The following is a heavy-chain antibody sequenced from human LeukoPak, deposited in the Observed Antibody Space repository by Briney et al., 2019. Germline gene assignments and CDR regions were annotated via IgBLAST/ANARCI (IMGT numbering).Heavy chain of an antibody. CDR3: AKDIYGDYGGLDY. J-gene: IGHJ4*02. D-gene: IGHD4-17*01. CDR2: IINSGGST. CDR1: GFTFSNYA. Sequence: GGSLRLSCAASGFTFSNYAMNWVRQAPGKGLEWVSTIINSGGSTYCADSVKGRFTISRDSSKNTLYLQMNSLRDEDTAVYYCAKDIYGDYGGLDYWGQGTLVTVSS. V-gene: IGHV3-23*01.